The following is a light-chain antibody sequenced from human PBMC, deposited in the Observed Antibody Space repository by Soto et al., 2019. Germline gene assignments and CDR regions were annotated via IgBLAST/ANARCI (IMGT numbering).Light chain of an antibody. V-gene: IGKV1-9*01. J-gene: IGKJ1*01. CDR2: AAS. Sequence: DIQLTQSPSFLSASLVYRFTITCRASQGISSYLVWYQQKPGKAPKLLIYAASTLQSGVPSRFSGSGSGTEFTLTISSLQPEDFATYYCQQLNTFITFGQGTKVDIK. CDR1: QGISSY. CDR3: QQLNTFIT.